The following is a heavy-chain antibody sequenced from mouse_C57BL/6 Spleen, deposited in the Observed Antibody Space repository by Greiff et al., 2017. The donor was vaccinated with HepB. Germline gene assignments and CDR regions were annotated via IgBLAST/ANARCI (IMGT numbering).Heavy chain of an antibody. J-gene: IGHJ3*01. V-gene: IGHV5-17*01. CDR3: ARGEGRGWFAY. CDR1: GFTFSDYG. Sequence: EVKLVESGGGLVKPGGSLKLSCAASGFTFSDYGMHWVRQAPEKGLEWVAYISSGSSTIYYADTVKGRFTISRDNAKNTLFLQMTSLRSEDTAMYYCARGEGRGWFAYWGQGTLVTVSA. CDR2: ISSGSSTI. D-gene: IGHD3-3*01.